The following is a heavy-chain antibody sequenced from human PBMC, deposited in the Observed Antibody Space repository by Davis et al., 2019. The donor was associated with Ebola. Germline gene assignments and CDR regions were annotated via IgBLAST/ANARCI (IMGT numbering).Heavy chain of an antibody. D-gene: IGHD3-16*01. CDR2: IHHTGGT. V-gene: IGHV4-30-2*01. Sequence: CTVPGASIIHDDHAWSWIRQPPGKGLEWFGYIHHTGGTYYNPSPKSRVTMSVDTSNNQFSLKLSSVTAADTAVYYCSRDDLSWLIDTWGQGTLVTVSS. J-gene: IGHJ5*02. CDR1: GASIIHDDHA. CDR3: SRDDLSWLIDT.